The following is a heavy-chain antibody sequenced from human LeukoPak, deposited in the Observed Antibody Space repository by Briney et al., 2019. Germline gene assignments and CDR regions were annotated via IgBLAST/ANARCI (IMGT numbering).Heavy chain of an antibody. CDR1: GFSFNSYA. J-gene: IGHJ5*02. V-gene: IGHV3-23*01. Sequence: PGGSLRLSCAASGFSFNSYAMTWVRQAPGKGLEWVTSITESGGNTYYADSVKGRFTISRDNSKNTLYLQMNSLRAEDTALYYCAKDYSSSWQFDPWGQGTLVTVSS. D-gene: IGHD6-13*01. CDR3: AKDYSSSWQFDP. CDR2: ITESGGNT.